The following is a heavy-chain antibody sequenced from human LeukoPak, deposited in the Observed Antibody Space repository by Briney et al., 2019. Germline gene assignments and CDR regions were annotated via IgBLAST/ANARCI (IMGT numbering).Heavy chain of an antibody. CDR3: AKDPSYYGDYPGY. CDR1: GFTFSSYG. J-gene: IGHJ4*02. CDR2: ISYDGSNK. V-gene: IGHV3-30*18. D-gene: IGHD4-17*01. Sequence: GGSLRLSCAASGFTFSSYGMHWVRQAPGKGLEWVVVISYDGSNKYYADSVKGRFTISRDNSKNTLYLQMNSLSAEDTAAYYCAKDPSYYGDYPGYWGQGTLVTVSS.